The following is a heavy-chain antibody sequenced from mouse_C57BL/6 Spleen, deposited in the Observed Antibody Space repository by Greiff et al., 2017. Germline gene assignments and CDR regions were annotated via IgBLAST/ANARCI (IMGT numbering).Heavy chain of an antibody. CDR3: ARSRGSCYFDY. Sequence: QVQLQQPGAELVRPGSSVKLSCKASGYTFTSYWMDWVKQRPGQGLEWIGNIYPSDSETHYNQKFKDKATLTVDKSSSTAYMQLSSLTSEDSAVYYCARSRGSCYFDYWGQGTTRTVSS. J-gene: IGHJ2*01. V-gene: IGHV1-61*01. CDR1: GYTFTSYW. CDR2: IYPSDSET. D-gene: IGHD3-1*01.